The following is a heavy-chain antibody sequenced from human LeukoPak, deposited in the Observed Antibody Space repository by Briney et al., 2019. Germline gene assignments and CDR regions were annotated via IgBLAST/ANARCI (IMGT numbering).Heavy chain of an antibody. CDR2: IYYSGST. CDR1: GGSISSGDYY. Sequence: NTSETLSLTCTVSGGSISSGDYYWSWIRQPPGKGLEWIGYIYYSGSTYYNPSLKSRVTISVGTSKNQFSLKLSSVTAADTAVYYCAGTGRDSGSYFSDYWGQGTLVTVSS. V-gene: IGHV4-30-4*01. J-gene: IGHJ4*02. D-gene: IGHD1-26*01. CDR3: AGTGRDSGSYFSDY.